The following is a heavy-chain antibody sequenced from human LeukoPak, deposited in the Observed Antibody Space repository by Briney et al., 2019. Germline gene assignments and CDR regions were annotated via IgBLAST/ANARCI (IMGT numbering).Heavy chain of an antibody. J-gene: IGHJ5*02. D-gene: IGHD4-23*01. CDR2: IRSKPNNYTT. V-gene: IGHV3-73*01. CDR3: TRRYGANSWWFDP. CDR1: GLTFSGSA. Sequence: GGSLRLSCAASGLTFSGSAMHWVRQASGKGLEWIGRIRSKPNNYTTAYAASVKGRFTISRDDSKNTAYLQMNGLKTEDTAVYYCTRRYGANSWWFDPWGQGTLVTVSS.